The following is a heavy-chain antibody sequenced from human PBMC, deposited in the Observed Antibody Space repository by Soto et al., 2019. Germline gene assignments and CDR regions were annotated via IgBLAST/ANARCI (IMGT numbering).Heavy chain of an antibody. Sequence: QVQLVESGGRVVQPGRSLRLSCAASGFIFNRYAIHWVRQTTGKGLEWVAVISKDGSVQYYADSVRGRFIISRDKSKDTVYLEMNSLRAEDTAVFYCARSRSGAVPDSFGYWGQGTLVTVSS. CDR3: ARSRSGAVPDSFGY. J-gene: IGHJ4*02. D-gene: IGHD3-3*01. CDR2: ISKDGSVQ. CDR1: GFIFNRYA. V-gene: IGHV3-30-3*01.